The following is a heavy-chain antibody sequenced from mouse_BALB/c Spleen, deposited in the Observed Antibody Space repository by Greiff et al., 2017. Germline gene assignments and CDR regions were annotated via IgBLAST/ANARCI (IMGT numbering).Heavy chain of an antibody. CDR3: ARNGLTGTRDAMDY. Sequence: VQLQQPGAELVKPGASVKLSCKASGYTFTSYWMHWVKQRPGQGLGWIGEIDPSDSYTNYNQKFKGKATLTVDKSSSTAYMQLSSLTSEDSAVYYCARNGLTGTRDAMDYWGQGTSVTVSS. CDR1: GYTFTSYW. V-gene: IGHV1-69*02. J-gene: IGHJ4*01. CDR2: IDPSDSYT. D-gene: IGHD4-1*01.